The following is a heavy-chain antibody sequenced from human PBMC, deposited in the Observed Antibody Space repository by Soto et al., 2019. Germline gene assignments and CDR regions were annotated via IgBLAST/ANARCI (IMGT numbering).Heavy chain of an antibody. CDR1: GDSISGGYF. Sequence: PSETLSLTCSVSGDSISGGYFWGWIRQPPGKGLEWIGSIFHSGSTYYNPSLKSRVTMSVDTSRNQFSLKLSSVTAADTAVYYCARDTRVVPLRSVAGNNGHPGGGCGYWGHGTQVTVSS. V-gene: IGHV4-38-2*02. J-gene: IGHJ4*01. CDR3: ARDTRVVPLRSVAGNNGHPGGGCGY. CDR2: IFHSGST. D-gene: IGHD2-21*01.